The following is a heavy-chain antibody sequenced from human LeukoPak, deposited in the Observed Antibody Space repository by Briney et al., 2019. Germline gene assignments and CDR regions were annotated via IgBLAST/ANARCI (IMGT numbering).Heavy chain of an antibody. J-gene: IGHJ4*02. Sequence: GGSLRLSCAASGFTVSNNYMTWVRQAPGKGLEWVSAIYSGGSTYYADSVKGRFTISRDNSKNTLYLQMNNLRAEDTAVYYCARKYGSGSYYKYWGQGTLVTVSS. CDR1: GFTVSNNY. V-gene: IGHV3-53*01. CDR3: ARKYGSGSYYKY. CDR2: IYSGGST. D-gene: IGHD3-10*01.